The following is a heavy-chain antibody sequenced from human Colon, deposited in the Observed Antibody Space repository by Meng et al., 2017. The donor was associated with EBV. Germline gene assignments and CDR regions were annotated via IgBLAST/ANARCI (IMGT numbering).Heavy chain of an antibody. D-gene: IGHD3-22*01. CDR3: ARYVFDSSSLYSNWFDP. CDR1: GGSISSGTYY. Sequence: QVQLQESCPGLVKPSLTLSLTCPVSGGSISSGTYYWGWIRQLPGKGLEWITYIHYSGSTYYSPSLKSRVTISVDTSKNQLSLKLSSMTAADTAVYYCARYVFDSSSLYSNWFDPWGQGTLVTVSS. CDR2: IHYSGST. V-gene: IGHV4-31*03. J-gene: IGHJ5*02.